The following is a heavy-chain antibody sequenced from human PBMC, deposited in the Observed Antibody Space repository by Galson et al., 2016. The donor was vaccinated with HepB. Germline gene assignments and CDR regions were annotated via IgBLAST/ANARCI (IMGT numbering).Heavy chain of an antibody. V-gene: IGHV3-33*01. CDR3: ARADFRSSASKWSLDY. CDR1: GFTFSAYG. Sequence: SLRLSCAASGFTFSAYGMHWVRQAPGKRLEWVATIWYDVIKRNHADSVKGRFTISRDNSKNTLSLQMHRLRAADTAVYYCARADFRSSASKWSLDYWGQGTLVTGSS. D-gene: IGHD2-15*01. J-gene: IGHJ4*02. CDR2: IWYDVIKR.